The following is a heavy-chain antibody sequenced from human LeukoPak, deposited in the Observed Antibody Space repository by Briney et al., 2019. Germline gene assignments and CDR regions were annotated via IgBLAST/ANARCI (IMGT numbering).Heavy chain of an antibody. J-gene: IGHJ3*02. Sequence: ASVKVSCKVSGYTFTSYAMHWVRQAPGQRLEWMGWINAGNGNTKYSQKFQGRVTITRDTSASTAYMELNSLRSEDTAVYYCARETYSSSWYGAFDIWGQGTMVTVSS. CDR3: ARETYSSSWYGAFDI. V-gene: IGHV1-3*01. CDR2: INAGNGNT. D-gene: IGHD6-13*01. CDR1: GYTFTSYA.